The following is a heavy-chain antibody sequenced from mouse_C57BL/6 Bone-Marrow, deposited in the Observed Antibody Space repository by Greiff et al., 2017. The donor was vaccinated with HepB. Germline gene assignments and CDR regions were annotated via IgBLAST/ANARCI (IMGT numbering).Heavy chain of an antibody. D-gene: IGHD2-5*01. V-gene: IGHV1-54*01. J-gene: IGHJ2*01. CDR2: INPGSGGT. CDR3: ARLNYSKEGDY. Sequence: VKLMESGAELVRPGTSVKVSCKASGYAFTNYLIEWVKQRPGQGLEWIGVINPGSGGTNYNEKFKGKATLTADKSSSTAYMQLSSLTSEDSAVYFCARLNYSKEGDYWGQGTTLTVSS. CDR1: GYAFTNYL.